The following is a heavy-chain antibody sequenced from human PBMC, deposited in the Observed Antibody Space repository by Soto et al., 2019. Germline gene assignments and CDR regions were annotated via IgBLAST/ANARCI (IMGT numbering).Heavy chain of an antibody. V-gene: IGHV4-34*01. CDR2: INHSGST. J-gene: IGHJ5*02. D-gene: IGHD4-17*01. CDR3: ASRFSTVTTS. Sequence: SETLSLTCAVYGGSFSGYYWSWIRQPPGKGLEWIGEINHSGSTNYNPSLKSRVTISVDTSKNQFSLKLSSVTTADTAVYYCASRFSTVTTSWGQGTLVTVSS. CDR1: GGSFSGYY.